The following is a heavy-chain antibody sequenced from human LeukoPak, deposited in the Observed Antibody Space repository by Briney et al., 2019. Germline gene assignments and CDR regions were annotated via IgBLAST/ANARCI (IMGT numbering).Heavy chain of an antibody. V-gene: IGHV3-21*01. J-gene: IGHJ4*02. D-gene: IGHD3-22*01. Sequence: GGSLRLSCAPPGFTFRNHAMNSVRQAPGKGLEWVSSICGSSSYIYYGDSVKGRFTIPRDNAKNSLYLQMNSLRAEDTAVYYCARRGYYDSSGYDYWGQGTLVTVSS. CDR3: ARRGYYDSSGYDY. CDR1: GFTFRNHA. CDR2: ICGSSSYI.